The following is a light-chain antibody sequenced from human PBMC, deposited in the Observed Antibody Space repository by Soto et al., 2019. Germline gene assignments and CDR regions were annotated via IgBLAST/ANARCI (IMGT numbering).Light chain of an antibody. CDR3: QQYETFSGT. CDR1: QSVSGW. V-gene: IGKV1-5*01. CDR2: DAS. Sequence: DIQMTQSPSSLSASVGDRVTITCRASQSVSGWLAWYQQKPGEAPKILIYDASALQRGVPSRFRGSGSGTKFTLTIARLQPDDFSTYYCQQYETFSGTFGPGTKVDIK. J-gene: IGKJ1*01.